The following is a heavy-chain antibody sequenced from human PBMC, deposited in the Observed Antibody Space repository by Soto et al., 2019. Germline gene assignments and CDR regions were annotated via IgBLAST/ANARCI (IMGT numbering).Heavy chain of an antibody. V-gene: IGHV4-59*08. D-gene: IGHD3-10*01. Sequence: QVQLQESGPGLVKPSETLSLTCTVSGDSINNYYWNWIRQPPGKGLEWIGYIYYSGGTNYNPSLKSRVTISVDTSKDQVSLNLSSVTAADTAVYYFARCNYYGSGIGYFDYWGQGTLVTVSS. CDR3: ARCNYYGSGIGYFDY. CDR1: GDSINNYY. CDR2: IYYSGGT. J-gene: IGHJ4*02.